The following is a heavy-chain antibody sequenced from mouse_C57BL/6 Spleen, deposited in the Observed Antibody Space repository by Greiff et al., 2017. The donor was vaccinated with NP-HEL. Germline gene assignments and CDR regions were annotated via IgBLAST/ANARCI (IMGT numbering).Heavy chain of an antibody. CDR2: IDPSDSYT. J-gene: IGHJ2*01. D-gene: IGHD1-3*01. Sequence: QVQLQQPGAELVKPGASVKLSCKASGYTFTSYWMQWVKQRPGQGLEWIGEIDPSDSYTNYNQKFKGKATLTVDTSSSTAYMQLSSLTSEDSAVYYCARITTPYYFDYWGQGTTLTVSS. CDR1: GYTFTSYW. V-gene: IGHV1-50*01. CDR3: ARITTPYYFDY.